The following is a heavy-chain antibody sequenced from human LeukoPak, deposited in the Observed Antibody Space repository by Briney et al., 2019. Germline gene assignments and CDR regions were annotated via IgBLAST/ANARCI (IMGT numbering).Heavy chain of an antibody. Sequence: SETLSLTCAVYGGSFSGYYWSWLRQPPGKGLEWIGEINHSGSTNYNPSLKSRVTISVDTSKNQFSLKLSSVTAADTAVYYCARAAYSSSWYVSYYYYMDVWGKGTTVTVSS. V-gene: IGHV4-34*01. CDR3: ARAAYSSSWYVSYYYYMDV. CDR1: GGSFSGYY. CDR2: INHSGST. D-gene: IGHD6-13*01. J-gene: IGHJ6*03.